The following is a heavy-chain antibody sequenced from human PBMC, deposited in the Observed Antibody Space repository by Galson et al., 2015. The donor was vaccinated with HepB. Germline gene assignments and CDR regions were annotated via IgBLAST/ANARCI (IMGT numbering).Heavy chain of an antibody. D-gene: IGHD3-10*01. Sequence: SLRLSCAASGFTFSSYSMNWVRQAPGKGLEWVSYISSSSSTIYYADSVKGRFTISRDNAKNSLYLQMNSLRAEDTAVYYCASDGSGSYDYYGMDVWGQGTTVTVSS. CDR3: ASDGSGSYDYYGMDV. V-gene: IGHV3-48*04. CDR1: GFTFSSYS. J-gene: IGHJ6*02. CDR2: ISSSSSTI.